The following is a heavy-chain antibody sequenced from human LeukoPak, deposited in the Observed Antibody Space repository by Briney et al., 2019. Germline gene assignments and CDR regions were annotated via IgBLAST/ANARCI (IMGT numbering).Heavy chain of an antibody. V-gene: IGHV6-1*01. Sequence: SQTLSLTCAISGDSVSSNSAAWNWIRQSPSRGLEWLGRAHYRSKWFNDYAVSVNSRITVNPDTSKNQFSLQLNSVTPEDTAVYYCARAYGSGSYNLGGDYYYYMDVWGEGTTVTISS. CDR1: GDSVSSNSAA. CDR3: ARAYGSGSYNLGGDYYYYMDV. D-gene: IGHD3-10*01. J-gene: IGHJ6*03. CDR2: AHYRSKWFN.